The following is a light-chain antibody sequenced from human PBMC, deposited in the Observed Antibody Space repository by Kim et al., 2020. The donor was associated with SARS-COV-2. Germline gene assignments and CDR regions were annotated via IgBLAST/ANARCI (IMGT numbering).Light chain of an antibody. CDR2: DAS. Sequence: GDRVTITCRASQSISSWLAWYQQKPGKAPKLLIYDASSLESGVPSRFSGSGSGTEFTLTISSLQPDDFATYYCQQYNSYIYTFGQGTKLEI. J-gene: IGKJ2*01. V-gene: IGKV1-5*01. CDR1: QSISSW. CDR3: QQYNSYIYT.